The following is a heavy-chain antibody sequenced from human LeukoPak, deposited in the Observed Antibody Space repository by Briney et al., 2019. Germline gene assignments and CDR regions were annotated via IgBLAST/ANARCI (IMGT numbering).Heavy chain of an antibody. V-gene: IGHV5-51*01. CDR3: ARSPFYYFDY. CDR1: GYSFTNFW. D-gene: IGHD2-8*01. Sequence: GESLKISCKAPGYSFTNFWIGWVRQVPGKGLEWMGIIHPGDSDTRYSPTFQGQVTISIDKSISTAYLQWSSLKASDTAMYYCARSPFYYFDYWGQGTLVSVPS. J-gene: IGHJ4*02. CDR2: IHPGDSDT.